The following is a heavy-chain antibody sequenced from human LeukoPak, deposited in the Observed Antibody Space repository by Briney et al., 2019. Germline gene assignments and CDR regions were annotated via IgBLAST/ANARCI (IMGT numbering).Heavy chain of an antibody. J-gene: IGHJ3*02. CDR3: ARFSDDVGYYSGKYSDAFDI. CDR2: VDDSGTT. D-gene: IGHD1-26*01. V-gene: IGHV4-59*12. CDR1: GGSISSFY. Sequence: SETLSLTCTVSGGSISSFYWNWIRQPPGKGLEWIGSVDDSGTTYYSPSLESRVIISVDTTKNQFSLKLSSVTAADTAVYYCARFSDDVGYYSGKYSDAFDIWGQGTLVTVSS.